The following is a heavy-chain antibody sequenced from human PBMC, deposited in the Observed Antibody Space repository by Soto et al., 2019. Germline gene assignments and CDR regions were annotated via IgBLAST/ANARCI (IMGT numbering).Heavy chain of an antibody. D-gene: IGHD5-12*01. V-gene: IGHV4-30-4*01. CDR2: IPSRGRP. Sequence: QVQLRESGPGLVKPSQTLSLTCSVSGASVAGGSYYWSWVRQPPGQGIEGIGNIPSRGRPFYNPSLTSRGTISADTSKNQLSQQLTSVTAADTAVYYCARDTYSGYDFGLWGQGTLVTVSS. CDR1: GASVAGGSYY. J-gene: IGHJ5*02. CDR3: ARDTYSGYDFGL.